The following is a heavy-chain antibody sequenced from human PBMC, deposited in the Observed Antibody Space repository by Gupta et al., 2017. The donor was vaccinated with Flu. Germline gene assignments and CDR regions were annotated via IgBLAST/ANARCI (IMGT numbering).Heavy chain of an antibody. CDR2: ASGLDGGT. CDR3: ARDSSDYWYNWFFDL. V-gene: IGHV3-23*01. CDR1: GFHFRKQA. D-gene: IGHD4-17*01. J-gene: IGHJ2*01. Sequence: ELQLLECGGALVQPGWALRLPRVACGFHFRKQAMNWVRQAPGKGPEWVPTASGLDGGTYVADSLEGRVSASRDNAKSTIYLQLTDLRADNTALYDCARDSSDYWYNWFFDLWGRGTQVTVSS.